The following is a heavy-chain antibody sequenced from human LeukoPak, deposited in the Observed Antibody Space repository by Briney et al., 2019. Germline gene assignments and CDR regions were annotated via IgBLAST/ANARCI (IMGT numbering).Heavy chain of an antibody. CDR3: AKGGGYEAQYYYYYLDV. Sequence: GGSLRLSCAASGFTFSSYGMHWVRQAPGKGLGWVAFIRYDGSNKYYADSVKGRFTVSRDNSKNTLYLQMKSLRAEDTAVYYCAKGGGYEAQYYYYYLDVWGKGTTVTISS. V-gene: IGHV3-30*02. J-gene: IGHJ6*03. CDR1: GFTFSSYG. D-gene: IGHD5-12*01. CDR2: IRYDGSNK.